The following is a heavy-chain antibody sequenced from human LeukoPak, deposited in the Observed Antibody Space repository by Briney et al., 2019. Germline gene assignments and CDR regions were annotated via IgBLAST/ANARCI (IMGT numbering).Heavy chain of an antibody. V-gene: IGHV4-61*01. CDR3: ARALMVRGVITYYYFDY. Sequence: SETLSLTCTVSGDSVSSGSYDWGWIRQPRGKGLEWIGYIYYSGSTNYNPSLKSRVTISVDTSKNQFSLKLSSVTAADTAVYYCARALMVRGVITYYYFDYWGQGTLVTVSS. D-gene: IGHD3-10*01. CDR2: IYYSGST. J-gene: IGHJ4*02. CDR1: GDSVSSGSYD.